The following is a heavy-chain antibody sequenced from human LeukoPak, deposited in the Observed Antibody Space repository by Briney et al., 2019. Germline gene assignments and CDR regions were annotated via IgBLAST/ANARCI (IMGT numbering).Heavy chain of an antibody. CDR1: GYTFTAYY. D-gene: IGHD6-6*01. Sequence: GASVKVSCKASGYTFTAYYIHWVRQAPGQGLEWMGWINPNSGGTNYAQKFQGRVTMTRDTSISTAYMELSRLRSDDTAVYYCAREMSSSSLDYWGQGTLVTVSS. CDR3: AREMSSSSLDY. J-gene: IGHJ4*02. CDR2: INPNSGGT. V-gene: IGHV1-2*02.